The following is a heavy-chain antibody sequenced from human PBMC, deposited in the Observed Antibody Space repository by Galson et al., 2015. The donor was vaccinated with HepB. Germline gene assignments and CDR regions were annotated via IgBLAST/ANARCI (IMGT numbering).Heavy chain of an antibody. CDR1: GLSSGTNW. J-gene: IGHJ4*02. CDR2: IDLDDSET. D-gene: IGHD6-13*01. CDR3: ARLKAVAAAGAGYLDY. V-gene: IGHV5-51*03. Sequence: QSGAEVKKPGESLRISCKVSGLSSGTNWIAWVRQMPEKGLELMGIIDLDDSETRYSPSFEGQVTISADGSIDTAYLQWSSLKASDSVIYFCARLKAVAAAGAGYLDYWGQGALITVSS.